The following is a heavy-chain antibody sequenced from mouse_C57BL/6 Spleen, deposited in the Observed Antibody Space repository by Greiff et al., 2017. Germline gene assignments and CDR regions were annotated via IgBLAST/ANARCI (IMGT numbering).Heavy chain of an antibody. CDR1: GYTFTSYW. CDR2: IHPNSGST. CDR3: ASVAVFTAMGY. Sequence: VQLQQSGAELVKPGASVKLSCKASGYTFTSYWMTWVQQRPGQGLEWIGLIHPNSGSTNYNEKFKSKATLTVDNSSSTAYMQLSSRTYEDSAVYYCASVAVFTAMGYWGKGTTLTVSS. J-gene: IGHJ2*01. D-gene: IGHD1-2*01. V-gene: IGHV1-64*01.